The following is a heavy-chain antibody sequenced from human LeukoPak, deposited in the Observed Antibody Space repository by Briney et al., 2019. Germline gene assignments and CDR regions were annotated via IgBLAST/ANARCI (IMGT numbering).Heavy chain of an antibody. J-gene: IGHJ5*02. CDR2: IIPIFGTA. CDR1: GGTFSSYA. Sequence: SVKVSCKASGGTFSSYAISWVRQAPGQGLEWMGRIIPIFGTANYAQKFQGRVTITTDESTSTAYMELSRLRSDDTAVYYCARDSSSNLRYCSSTSCYTWFDPWGQGTLVTVSS. V-gene: IGHV1-69*05. D-gene: IGHD2-2*02. CDR3: ARDSSSNLRYCSSTSCYTWFDP.